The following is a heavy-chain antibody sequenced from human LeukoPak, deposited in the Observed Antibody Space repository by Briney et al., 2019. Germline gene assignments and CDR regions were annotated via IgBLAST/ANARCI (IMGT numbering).Heavy chain of an antibody. D-gene: IGHD6-19*01. V-gene: IGHV3-9*01. CDR3: TKDTDSSIDY. CDR2: ISWNSGSI. Sequence: GRSLRLSCAASGFTFSSYAMHWVRQAPGKGLEWVSGISWNSGSIGYADSVKGRFTISRDNAKNSLYLQMNSLRAEDTALYYCTKDTDSSIDYWGQGTLVTVSS. CDR1: GFTFSSYA. J-gene: IGHJ4*02.